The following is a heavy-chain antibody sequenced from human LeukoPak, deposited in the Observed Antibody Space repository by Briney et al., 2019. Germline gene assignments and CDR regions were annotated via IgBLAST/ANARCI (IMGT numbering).Heavy chain of an antibody. Sequence: GGSLRLSCAASGFTYSSYSMNWVRQAPGKGLEWVSSISSSSSYIYYAGSVKGRFTISRDNAKNSLYLQMNSLRAEDTAVYYCARDENYYDSSGYYPVFDYWGQGTLVTVSS. CDR2: ISSSSSYI. V-gene: IGHV3-21*01. J-gene: IGHJ4*02. CDR3: ARDENYYDSSGYYPVFDY. D-gene: IGHD3-22*01. CDR1: GFTYSSYS.